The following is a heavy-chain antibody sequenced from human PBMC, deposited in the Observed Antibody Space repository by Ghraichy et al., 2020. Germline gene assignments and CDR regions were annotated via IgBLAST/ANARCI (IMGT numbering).Heavy chain of an antibody. CDR3: ARDYRGWYGWYFDY. J-gene: IGHJ4*02. D-gene: IGHD6-19*01. Sequence: GGSLRLSCAASGFTFSSYWMSWVRQAPGKGLEWVANIKQDGSEKYYVDSVKGRFTISRDNAKNSLYLQMNSLRAEDTAVYYCARDYRGWYGWYFDYWGQGTLVTVSS. CDR1: GFTFSSYW. CDR2: IKQDGSEK. V-gene: IGHV3-7*03.